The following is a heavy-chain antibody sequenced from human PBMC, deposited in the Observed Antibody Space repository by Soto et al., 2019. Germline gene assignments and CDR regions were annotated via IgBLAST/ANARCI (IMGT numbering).Heavy chain of an antibody. J-gene: IGHJ6*02. Sequence: GGSLRLSCAASGFTFSSYAMSWVRQAPGKGLEWVSAISGGGGSTYYADSVKGRFTISRDNSKNTLYLQMNSLRAEDTAVYYCAKAVAGDYYYYGMDVWGQGTTVTVSS. CDR3: AKAVAGDYYYYGMDV. V-gene: IGHV3-23*01. D-gene: IGHD6-19*01. CDR2: ISGGGGST. CDR1: GFTFSSYA.